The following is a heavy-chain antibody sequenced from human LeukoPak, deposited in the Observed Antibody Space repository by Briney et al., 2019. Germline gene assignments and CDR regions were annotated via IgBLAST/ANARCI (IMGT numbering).Heavy chain of an antibody. CDR2: ISGSGGST. CDR3: ARIRPYDYVWGSFRPNDY. J-gene: IGHJ4*02. Sequence: GGSLRLSCAASGFTFSSYAMSWVRQAPGKGLEWVSAISGSGGSTYYADSVKGRFTISRDNSKNTLYLQMNSLRAEDTAVYYCARIRPYDYVWGSFRPNDYWGQGTLVTVSS. V-gene: IGHV3-23*01. CDR1: GFTFSSYA. D-gene: IGHD3-16*02.